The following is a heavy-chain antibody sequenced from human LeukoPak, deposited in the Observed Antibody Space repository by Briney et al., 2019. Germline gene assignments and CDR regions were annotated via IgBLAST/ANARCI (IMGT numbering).Heavy chain of an antibody. CDR2: IKQDGSEK. CDR3: ASTYVVVTAVHDAFHI. D-gene: IGHD2-21*02. J-gene: IGHJ3*02. V-gene: IGHV3-7*01. Sequence: PGGSLRLSCAASGFTFSSHWMSWVRQAPGKGLEWVANIKQDGSEKYYVDSVKGRFTISRDNAKNSLYLQMNSLRAEDTAVYYCASTYVVVTAVHDAFHIWGQGTMVTVSS. CDR1: GFTFSSHW.